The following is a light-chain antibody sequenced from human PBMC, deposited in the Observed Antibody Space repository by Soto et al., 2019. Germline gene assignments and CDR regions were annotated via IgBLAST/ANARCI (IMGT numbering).Light chain of an antibody. CDR2: TAS. Sequence: DIQMTQSPSSVSASVGDRVTITCRASQGVSTWLAWYQQKPGKAPNILIYTASSLQSGVPSRFRGSGSGTDFTLTINGLQPEDFATYYCQQAASFPITFGQGTRLEIK. V-gene: IGKV1-12*01. CDR1: QGVSTW. J-gene: IGKJ5*01. CDR3: QQAASFPIT.